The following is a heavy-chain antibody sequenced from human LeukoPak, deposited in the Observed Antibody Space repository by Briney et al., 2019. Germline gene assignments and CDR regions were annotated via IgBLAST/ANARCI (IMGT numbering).Heavy chain of an antibody. D-gene: IGHD1-1*01. CDR1: GGTFSSYT. J-gene: IGHJ4*02. V-gene: IGHV1-69*02. Sequence: SVKVSCRASGGTFSSYTISWVRQAPGQGLEWMGRITPILGIANYAQKFQGRVTITADKSTSTAYMELSSLRSEDTAVYYCARGQSGWKEFDYWGQGTLVTVSS. CDR3: ARGQSGWKEFDY. CDR2: ITPILGIA.